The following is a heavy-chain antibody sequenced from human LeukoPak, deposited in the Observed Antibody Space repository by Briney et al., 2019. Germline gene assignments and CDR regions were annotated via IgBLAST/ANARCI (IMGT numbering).Heavy chain of an antibody. CDR3: ARDTGIAVAGTVEN. D-gene: IGHD6-19*01. J-gene: IGHJ4*02. Sequence: PSQTLSLTCTVSGGSISSGSYYWSWIRQPAGKGLEWIGRIYTSGSTNYNPSLKSRVTISVDTSKNQSSLKLSSVTAADTAVYYCARDTGIAVAGTVENWGQGTLVTVSS. CDR1: GGSISSGSYY. CDR2: IYTSGST. V-gene: IGHV4-61*02.